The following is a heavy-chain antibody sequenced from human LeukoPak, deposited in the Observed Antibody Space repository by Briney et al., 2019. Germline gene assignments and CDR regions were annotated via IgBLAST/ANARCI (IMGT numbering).Heavy chain of an antibody. D-gene: IGHD1-14*01. CDR1: GYSFTNYW. Sequence: PGESLKISCKGSGYSFTNYWIGWVRQMPGKGLEWMGIIYPGDSDTRYSPSFQGQVTISADKSIRTAYLQWSSLKASDTAIYYCARHNREYASDSPLDYWGQGTLVTVSS. J-gene: IGHJ4*02. CDR3: ARHNREYASDSPLDY. CDR2: IYPGDSDT. V-gene: IGHV5-51*01.